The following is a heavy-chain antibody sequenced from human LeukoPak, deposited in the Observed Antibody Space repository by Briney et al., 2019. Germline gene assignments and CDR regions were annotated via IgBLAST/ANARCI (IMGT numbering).Heavy chain of an antibody. Sequence: GGSLRLSCAASGFTFSSYGMHWVRQAPGKGLEWVAFIRYDGSNKYYADSVKGRFTISRDNSKNTLYLQMNSLRAEDTAVYYCAKDLLAARPSVHYFDYWGQGTLVTVSS. V-gene: IGHV3-30*02. J-gene: IGHJ4*02. CDR3: AKDLLAARPSVHYFDY. CDR2: IRYDGSNK. CDR1: GFTFSSYG. D-gene: IGHD6-6*01.